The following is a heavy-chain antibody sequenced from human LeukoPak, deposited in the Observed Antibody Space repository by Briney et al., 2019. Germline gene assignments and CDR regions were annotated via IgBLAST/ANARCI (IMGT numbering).Heavy chain of an antibody. V-gene: IGHV3-30-3*01. Sequence: GGSLRLSCAASGFTFSNYAMHWVRLPPGKGPECVAVISYDGSNKYYADSVKGRFSISRDNAKNTLYLQMNSLRAEDTAIYYCAREYTGYDAYWGQGTLVTVSS. CDR3: AREYTGYDAY. CDR1: GFTFSNYA. CDR2: ISYDGSNK. J-gene: IGHJ4*02. D-gene: IGHD5-12*01.